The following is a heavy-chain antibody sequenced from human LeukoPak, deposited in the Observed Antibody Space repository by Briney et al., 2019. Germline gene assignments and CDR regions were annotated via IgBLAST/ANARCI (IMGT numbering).Heavy chain of an antibody. D-gene: IGHD1/OR15-1a*01. V-gene: IGHV3-7*01. J-gene: IGHJ6*03. Sequence: GGSVRLSCAASGFTFSSSWMTWVRQAPGKGLEWVANIKQDGSEESYVDSVRGRFTISRDNAENSLYLQMNSLRAEDTAVYFCARRTLPYLDVWGKGTTVTVSS. CDR2: IKQDGSEE. CDR1: GFTFSSSW. CDR3: ARRTLPYLDV.